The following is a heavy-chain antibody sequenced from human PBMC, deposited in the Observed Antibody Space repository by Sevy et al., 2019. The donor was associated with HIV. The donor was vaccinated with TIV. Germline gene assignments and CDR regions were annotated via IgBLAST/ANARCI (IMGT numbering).Heavy chain of an antibody. CDR3: AKDGTFGRVRAFDI. CDR2: ISVSGGSP. J-gene: IGHJ3*02. D-gene: IGHD3-16*01. V-gene: IGHV3-23*01. Sequence: GGSLRLSCAASGFTFSSYAMSWVRQAPGKGLEWVSAISVSGGSPYYADSVKGRFTISRDNSMNTLYLQMNSLRAEDTAVYYCAKDGTFGRVRAFDIWGQGTMVTVSS. CDR1: GFTFSSYA.